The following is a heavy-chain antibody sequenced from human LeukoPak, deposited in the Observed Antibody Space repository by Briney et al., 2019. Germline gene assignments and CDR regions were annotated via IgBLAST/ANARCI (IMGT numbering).Heavy chain of an antibody. CDR2: ISGSGGST. J-gene: IGHJ4*02. V-gene: IGHV3-23*01. D-gene: IGHD4-17*01. CDR3: AKDPYGDYVPFDY. Sequence: GGSLRLSCAASGFTFRSYAMSWVRQAPGKGLEWVSAISGSGGSTYYADSVKGRFTISRDNSKNTLYLQMNSLRAEDTAVYYCAKDPYGDYVPFDYWGQGTLVTVSS. CDR1: GFTFRSYA.